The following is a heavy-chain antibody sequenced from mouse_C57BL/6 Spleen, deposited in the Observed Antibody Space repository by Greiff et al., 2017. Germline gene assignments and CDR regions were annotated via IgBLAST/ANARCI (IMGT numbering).Heavy chain of an antibody. V-gene: IGHV1-9*01. J-gene: IGHJ2*01. CDR2: ILPGSGST. CDR3: ASGTVVATEYFDY. Sequence: QVQLKESGAELMKPGASVKLSCKATGYTFTGYWIEWVKQRPGHGLEWIGEILPGSGSTNYNEKFKGKATFTADKSSNTAYMQLSSLTTEDSAIYYCASGTVVATEYFDYWGQGTTLTVSS. CDR1: GYTFTGYW. D-gene: IGHD1-1*01.